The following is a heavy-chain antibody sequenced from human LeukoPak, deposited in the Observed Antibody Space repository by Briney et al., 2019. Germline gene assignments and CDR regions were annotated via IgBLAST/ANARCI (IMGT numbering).Heavy chain of an antibody. V-gene: IGHV3-23*01. Sequence: GGSLRLSCAASGFTFSSYAMSWVRQAPGKGLEWVSAISGSGGSTYYADSVKDRFTISRDNSKNTLYLQMNSLRAEDTAVYYCAKNWVSWAELLLIYFDYWGQGILVTVSS. CDR2: ISGSGGST. D-gene: IGHD1-26*01. CDR3: AKNWVSWAELLLIYFDY. CDR1: GFTFSSYA. J-gene: IGHJ4*02.